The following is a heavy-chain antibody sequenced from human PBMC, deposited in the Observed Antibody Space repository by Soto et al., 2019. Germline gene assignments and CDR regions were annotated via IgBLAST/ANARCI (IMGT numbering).Heavy chain of an antibody. J-gene: IGHJ4*02. Sequence: QVQLQESGPGLVKPSETLSLTCTVSGGSISSYYWSWIRQPPGKGLEWIGYIYYRGSTNYNPSLKRRLTISVDTSKNQFSLKLSSVTAADTAVYYCARLEYSSGWYRFGYWGQGTLVTVSS. CDR2: IYYRGST. V-gene: IGHV4-59*01. CDR1: GGSISSYY. D-gene: IGHD6-19*01. CDR3: ARLEYSSGWYRFGY.